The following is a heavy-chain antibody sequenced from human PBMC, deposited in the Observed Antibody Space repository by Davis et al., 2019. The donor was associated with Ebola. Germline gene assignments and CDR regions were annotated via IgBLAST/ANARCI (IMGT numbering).Heavy chain of an antibody. V-gene: IGHV1-46*01. CDR1: GYTFTNYF. D-gene: IGHD6-19*01. CDR2: ISPRGDGA. CDR3: ARDSRSGWFSADL. J-gene: IGHJ4*01. Sequence: ASVKVSCKASGYTFTNYFMHWVRQAPGQGLEWMGVISPRGDGAGYAQKFQGTVTMTRDSSTSTVYMEMTGVRFEDTAVYYCARDSRSGWFSADLWGQGTLVTVSS.